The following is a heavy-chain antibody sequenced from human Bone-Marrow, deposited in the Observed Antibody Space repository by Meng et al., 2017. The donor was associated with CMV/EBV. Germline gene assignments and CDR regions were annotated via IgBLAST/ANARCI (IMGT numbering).Heavy chain of an antibody. CDR2: ISGSGGST. CDR1: GFSFSTYA. J-gene: IGHJ4*02. D-gene: IGHD3-3*01. CDR3: AKDYTILEWFSDY. V-gene: IGHV3-23*01. Sequence: ASGFSFSTYAMSWVRQAPGKGLEWVSTISGSGGSTYYADSVKGRFTISRDNSKNTLYLQMNSLRAEDTAVYYCAKDYTILEWFSDYWGQGTLVTVSS.